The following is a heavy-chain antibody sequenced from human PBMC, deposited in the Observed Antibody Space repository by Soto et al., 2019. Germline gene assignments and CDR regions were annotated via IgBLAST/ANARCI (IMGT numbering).Heavy chain of an antibody. D-gene: IGHD6-13*01. CDR1: GFTFSSYG. V-gene: IGHV3-33*01. CDR2: IWYAGSNK. Sequence: ESGGGVVQPGRSLRLSCAASGFTFSSYGMHWVRQAPGKGLEWVAVIWYAGSNKYYADSVKGRFTISRDNSKNTLYLQMNSLRAEDTAVYYCARIKSIIAAAASLNYYYYYMDVWGKGTTVTVSS. J-gene: IGHJ6*03. CDR3: ARIKSIIAAAASLNYYYYYMDV.